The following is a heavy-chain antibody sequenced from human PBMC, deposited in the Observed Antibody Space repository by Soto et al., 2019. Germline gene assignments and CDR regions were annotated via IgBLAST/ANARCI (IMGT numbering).Heavy chain of an antibody. CDR1: GGTFSSYA. CDR3: AIYYYDSSGYYFRASYYFDY. Sequence: GASVKVSCKASGGTFSSYAISWVRQAPGQGLEWMGGIIPIFGTANYAQKFQGRVTITADESTSTAYMELSSLRSEDTAVYYCAIYYYDSSGYYFRASYYFDYWGQGTLVTVSS. V-gene: IGHV1-69*13. CDR2: IIPIFGTA. J-gene: IGHJ4*02. D-gene: IGHD3-22*01.